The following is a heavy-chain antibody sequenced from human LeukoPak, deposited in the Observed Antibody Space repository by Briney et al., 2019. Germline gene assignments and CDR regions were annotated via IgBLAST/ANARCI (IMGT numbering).Heavy chain of an antibody. CDR1: GFTFSSYT. Sequence: GGSLRLSCAVSGFTFSSYTINWVRQAPGKGLEWVSSISSSSSYIYYADSVKGRFTISRDNAKNSLSLQMNSLKTEDTAVYYCTTAGHSGSPAALDAFDIWGQGTMVTVSS. CDR3: TTAGHSGSPAALDAFDI. CDR2: ISSSSSYI. D-gene: IGHD1-26*01. J-gene: IGHJ3*02. V-gene: IGHV3-21*03.